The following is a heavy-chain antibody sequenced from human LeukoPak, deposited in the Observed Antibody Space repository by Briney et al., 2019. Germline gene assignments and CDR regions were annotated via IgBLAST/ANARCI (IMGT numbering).Heavy chain of an antibody. CDR1: GGSISSYY. CDR2: IYYSGST. CDR3: ARSITMVRGVIVPYYYYGMDV. J-gene: IGHJ6*02. Sequence: SETLSLTCTVSGGSISSYYWSWIRQPPGKGLEWIGYIYYSGSTNYIPSLKSRVTISVDTSKNQFSLKLSSVTAADTAVYYCARSITMVRGVIVPYYYYGMDVWGQGTTVTVSS. D-gene: IGHD3-10*01. V-gene: IGHV4-59*01.